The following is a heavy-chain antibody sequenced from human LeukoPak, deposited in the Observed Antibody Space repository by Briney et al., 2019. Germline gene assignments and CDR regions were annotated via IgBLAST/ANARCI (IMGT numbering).Heavy chain of an antibody. Sequence: PSETLSLTYTVSGGSISSSSYYWGWIRQPPGKGLEWIGSIYYSGSTYYNPSLKSRVTISVDTSKNQFSLKLSSVTAADTAVYYCARQNSGFIAAAGRFDYWGQGTLVTVSS. CDR3: ARQNSGFIAAAGRFDY. CDR2: IYYSGST. CDR1: GGSISSSSYY. V-gene: IGHV4-39*01. J-gene: IGHJ4*02. D-gene: IGHD6-13*01.